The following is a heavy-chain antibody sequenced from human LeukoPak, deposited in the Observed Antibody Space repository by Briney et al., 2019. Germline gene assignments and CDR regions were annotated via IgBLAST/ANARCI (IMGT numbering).Heavy chain of an antibody. CDR1: GSSISSHY. J-gene: IGHJ4*02. V-gene: IGHV4-59*11. D-gene: IGHD3-22*01. CDR2: IYYSGST. CDR3: ARYYYDSSGYYIDGHFDY. Sequence: SETLSLTCTVSGSSISSHYWSWIRQPPGKGLEWIGYIYYSGSTNYNPSLKSRVTISVDTSKNQFSLKLSSVTAADTAVYYCARYYYDSSGYYIDGHFDYWGQGTLVTVSS.